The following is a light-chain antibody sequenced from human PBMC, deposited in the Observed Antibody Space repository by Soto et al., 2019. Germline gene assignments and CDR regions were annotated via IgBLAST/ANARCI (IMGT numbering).Light chain of an antibody. CDR1: SSDVGGYNS. CDR3: NSYTSNSPPNYV. CDR2: DVS. J-gene: IGLJ1*01. Sequence: QSALTQPASVSGSPGQSITISCTGASSDVGGYNSVSWYQQHPGKAPKLMIYDVSNRPSGVSNRFSGSKSGNTASLTISGLQAEDEADYYCNSYTSNSPPNYVFGTGTKLTVL. V-gene: IGLV2-14*01.